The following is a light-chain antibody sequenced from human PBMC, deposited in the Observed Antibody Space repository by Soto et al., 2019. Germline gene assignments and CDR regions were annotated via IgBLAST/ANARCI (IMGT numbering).Light chain of an antibody. CDR3: QQNDDSLWT. V-gene: IGKV3-20*01. CDR2: DAS. J-gene: IGKJ1*01. CDR1: QSVSSNF. Sequence: ETVLTQSPGTLSVSPGERVILSCRASQSVSSNFIAWYQQKPGQAPRLLISDASNRATGVPDRFSGSGSGTDFTLTISRLEPEDFAVYFCQQNDDSLWTFGQGTKV.